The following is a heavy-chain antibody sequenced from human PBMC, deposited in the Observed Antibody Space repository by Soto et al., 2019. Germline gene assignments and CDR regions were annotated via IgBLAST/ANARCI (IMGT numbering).Heavy chain of an antibody. J-gene: IGHJ6*02. CDR1: GGSVSSGSYY. V-gene: IGHV4-61*01. D-gene: IGHD2-15*01. CDR3: AREGVVVAAPLNYYYYYGMDV. CDR2: IYYSGST. Sequence: PSETLSLTCTVSGGSVSSGSYYWSWIRQPPGKGLEWIGYIYYSGSTNYNPSLKSRVTISVDTSKNQFSLKLSSVTAADTAVYYCAREGVVVAAPLNYYYYYGMDVWGQGTTVTVSS.